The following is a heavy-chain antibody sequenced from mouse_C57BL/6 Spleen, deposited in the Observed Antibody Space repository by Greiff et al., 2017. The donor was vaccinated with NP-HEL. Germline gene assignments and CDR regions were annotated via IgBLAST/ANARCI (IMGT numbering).Heavy chain of an antibody. J-gene: IGHJ2*01. V-gene: IGHV6-3*01. CDR2: IRLKSDNYAT. CDR3: TGGTTVVAPFDY. Sequence: EVMLVESGGGLVQPGGSMKLSCVASGFTFSNYWMNWVRQSPEKGLEWVAQIRLKSDNYATHYAESVKGRFTISRDDSKSSVYLQMNNLRAEDTGIYYCTGGTTVVAPFDYWGQGTTLTVSS. CDR1: GFTFSNYW. D-gene: IGHD1-1*01.